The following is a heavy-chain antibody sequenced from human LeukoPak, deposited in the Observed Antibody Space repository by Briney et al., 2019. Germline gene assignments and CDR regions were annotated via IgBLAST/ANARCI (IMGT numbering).Heavy chain of an antibody. J-gene: IGHJ4*02. D-gene: IGHD5-12*01. CDR3: ARDSGYDTFDY. Sequence: GGSLRLSCAASGFTSSSYAMHWVRQAPGKGLEWVANIKEDGSEKNYVDSVKGRFTISRDNAKNSVYLEMNSLRAEDTAVYYCARDSGYDTFDYWGQGTLVTVSS. CDR1: GFTSSSYA. V-gene: IGHV3-7*03. CDR2: IKEDGSEK.